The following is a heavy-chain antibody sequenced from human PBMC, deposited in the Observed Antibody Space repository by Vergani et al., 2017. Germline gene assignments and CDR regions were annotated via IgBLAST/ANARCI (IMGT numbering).Heavy chain of an antibody. Sequence: EVQLLESGGGLVQPGGSLRLSCAASGFTFSTYAMTWVRQAPGKGLEWVSTISSDGGSTYYADSVKGRFTISRDNSKNTLSLQMNSLTAEDTAIYYCAGPQGTRAYYYGGFDYWGQGLLVTVSS. V-gene: IGHV3-23*01. D-gene: IGHD3-22*01. CDR3: AGPQGTRAYYYGGFDY. CDR2: ISSDGGST. CDR1: GFTFSTYA. J-gene: IGHJ4*02.